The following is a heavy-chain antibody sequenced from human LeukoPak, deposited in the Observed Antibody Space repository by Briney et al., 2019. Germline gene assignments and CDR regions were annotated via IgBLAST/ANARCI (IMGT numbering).Heavy chain of an antibody. Sequence: GGSLRLSCAASGFTFSAFSMNWVRQAAGKGLAWVSSISGSSRYIYYANSVKGRLAISRDNAKNLVYLQMNSLRAEETAVYYCARGWGRSWDENWFDAWGQGIRVTASS. J-gene: IGHJ5*02. CDR3: ARGWGRSWDENWFDA. D-gene: IGHD3-16*01. V-gene: IGHV3-21*01. CDR1: GFTFSAFS. CDR2: ISGSSRYI.